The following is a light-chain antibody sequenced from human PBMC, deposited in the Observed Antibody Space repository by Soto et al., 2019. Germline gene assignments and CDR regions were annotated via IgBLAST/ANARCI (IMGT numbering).Light chain of an antibody. V-gene: IGKV1-6*01. CDR1: QDIGND. Sequence: AIQMTQSPCSVSASLGDRVTITCRASQDIGNDLAWYQQRPGQAPKLLIYAASSLQSGLPSRFSGGGSGTDFTLTINNLQPGDIATYYCLQDYNFPLTFGGGTKVEIK. CDR2: AAS. J-gene: IGKJ4*01. CDR3: LQDYNFPLT.